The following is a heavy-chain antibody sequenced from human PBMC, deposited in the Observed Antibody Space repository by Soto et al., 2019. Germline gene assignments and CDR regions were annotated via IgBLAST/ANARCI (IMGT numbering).Heavy chain of an antibody. CDR1: EFSFSDYY. CDR3: ARGSKFDSDYEWFDP. J-gene: IGHJ5*02. V-gene: IGHV3-11*01. Sequence: QVQLVESGGGLVKPGGSLRLSCAASEFSFSDYYMSWIRQAPRKGLEWVSYISSSGSTIYYADSVKGRFTISRDNAKNSLYLQMNSLRAEDTAVSYCARGSKFDSDYEWFDPWGQGTLVTVSS. CDR2: ISSSGSTI. D-gene: IGHD4-4*01.